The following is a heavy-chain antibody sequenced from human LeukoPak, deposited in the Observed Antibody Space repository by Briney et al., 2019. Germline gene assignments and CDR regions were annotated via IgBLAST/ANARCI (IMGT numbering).Heavy chain of an antibody. CDR3: ARSGIKMVRGVIIKSPYHMDV. D-gene: IGHD3-10*01. J-gene: IGHJ6*03. CDR1: GFTFSDYY. Sequence: GGSLRLSCAASGFTFSDYYMSWIRQAPGKGLEWVSYISSSGSTIYYADSVKGRFTISRDNAKNSLYLQMNSLRAEDTAVYYCARSGIKMVRGVIIKSPYHMDVWGKGTTVTVSS. V-gene: IGHV3-11*04. CDR2: ISSSGSTI.